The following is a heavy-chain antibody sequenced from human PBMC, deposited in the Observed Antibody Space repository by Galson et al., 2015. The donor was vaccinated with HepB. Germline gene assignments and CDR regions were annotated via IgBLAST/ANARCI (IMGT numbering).Heavy chain of an antibody. J-gene: IGHJ6*02. CDR1: GFTFSSYA. D-gene: IGHD2-21*01. CDR2: ISYDGSNK. Sequence: SLRLSCAASGFTFSSYAMHWVRQAPGKGQEWVAVISYDGSNKYYADSVKGRFTISRDNSKNTLYLQMNSLRAEDTAVYYCARDDWVAHRLTALVYYYYGMDVWGQGTTVTVSS. CDR3: ARDDWVAHRLTALVYYYYGMDV. V-gene: IGHV3-30*04.